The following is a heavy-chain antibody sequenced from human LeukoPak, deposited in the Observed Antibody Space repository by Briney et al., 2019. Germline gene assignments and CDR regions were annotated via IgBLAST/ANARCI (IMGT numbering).Heavy chain of an antibody. Sequence: GGSLRLSCTASGFTFGDYAISWVRQAPGKGLEWVGFIRSKDYGGTAEYAAPVKGRFTLSRDDSESIAYLQMNSLKTEDTAVYYCTRVGGTGRAMDAFDIWGQGTMVTVSS. CDR1: GFTFGDYA. CDR2: IRSKDYGGTA. D-gene: IGHD3-10*01. J-gene: IGHJ3*02. V-gene: IGHV3-49*04. CDR3: TRVGGTGRAMDAFDI.